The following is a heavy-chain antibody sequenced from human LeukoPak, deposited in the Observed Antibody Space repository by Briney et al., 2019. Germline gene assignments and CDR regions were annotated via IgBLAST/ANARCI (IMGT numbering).Heavy chain of an antibody. V-gene: IGHV3-7*03. D-gene: IGHD4-23*01. CDR2: IKQDGSDK. CDR1: GFSFSNW. J-gene: IGHJ4*02. Sequence: GGSLRLSCAASGFSFSNWMSWVRQAPGKGLEWVANIKQDGSDKYYLTSVRGRFTISRDNAKNSLFLQMNSLRVEDTAVYYCARGGGHLDCWGQGTLVTVSS. CDR3: ARGGGHLDC.